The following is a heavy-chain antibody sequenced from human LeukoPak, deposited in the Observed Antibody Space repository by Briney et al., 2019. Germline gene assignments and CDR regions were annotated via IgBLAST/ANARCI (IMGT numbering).Heavy chain of an antibody. J-gene: IGHJ4*02. CDR1: GFTFSSYG. Sequence: GGSLRLSCAASGFTFSSYGMHWVRQAPGKGLGWVTFIQYDGSNKYYADSVKGRFTISRDNSKNTAYLQMNSLRTEDTAVYYCARSLTMVRAYDYWGQGTLVTVSS. CDR2: IQYDGSNK. V-gene: IGHV3-30*02. D-gene: IGHD3-10*01. CDR3: ARSLTMVRAYDY.